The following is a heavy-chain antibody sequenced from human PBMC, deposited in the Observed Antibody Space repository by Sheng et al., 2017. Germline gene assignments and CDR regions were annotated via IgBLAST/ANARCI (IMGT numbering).Heavy chain of an antibody. CDR1: GYTFTSYG. CDR3: ARPKRLGELSLNVGAFDI. J-gene: IGHJ3*02. Sequence: QVQLVQSGAEVKKPGASVKVSCKASGYTFTSYGISWVRQAPGQGLEWMGWISAYNGNTNYAQKLQGRVTMTTDTSTSTAYMELRSLRSDDTAVYYCARPKRLGELSLNVGAFDIWGQGTMVTVSS. D-gene: IGHD3-16*02. CDR2: ISAYNGNT. V-gene: IGHV1-18*01.